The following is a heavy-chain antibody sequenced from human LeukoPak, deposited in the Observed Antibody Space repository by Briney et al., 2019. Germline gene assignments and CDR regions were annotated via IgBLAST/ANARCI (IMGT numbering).Heavy chain of an antibody. V-gene: IGHV1-69*04. CDR1: GGTFSSYA. Sequence: SVKVSCKASGGTFSSYAISWVRQAPGQGLEWMGRIIPILGIANYAQKFQGRVTIIADKSTSTAYMELSSLRSEDTAVYYCAAYYYDSSGYFSVDYWGQGTLVTVSS. CDR2: IIPILGIA. J-gene: IGHJ4*02. CDR3: AAYYYDSSGYFSVDY. D-gene: IGHD3-22*01.